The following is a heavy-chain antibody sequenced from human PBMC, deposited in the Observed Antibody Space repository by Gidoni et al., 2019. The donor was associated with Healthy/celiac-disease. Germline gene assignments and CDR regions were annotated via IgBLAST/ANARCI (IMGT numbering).Heavy chain of an antibody. CDR1: GSNFSSYA. Sequence: AASGSNFSSYARSWVRREPGKGLEWVSAMSGSGGSTYYADSVKGRFTISRDNSKNTLYLQMSCLRAEDTAVYYCAKACSGGSCYSYWFDPWGQGTLVTVSS. CDR2: MSGSGGST. V-gene: IGHV3-23*01. CDR3: AKACSGGSCYSYWFDP. D-gene: IGHD2-15*01. J-gene: IGHJ5*02.